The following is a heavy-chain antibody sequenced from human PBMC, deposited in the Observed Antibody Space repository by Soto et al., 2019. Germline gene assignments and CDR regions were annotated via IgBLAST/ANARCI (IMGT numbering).Heavy chain of an antibody. D-gene: IGHD2-2*02. CDR1: GYIFNDYY. Sequence: ASVKVSCKASGYIFNDYYIHWVRQAPGQGLEWMGWINPYNGGANFAQEFQGRVTMTRDTSLSIVYMEVTRLTYDDTAVYYCARDNSNYTGRDVWGQGTTVTVCS. V-gene: IGHV1-2*02. CDR3: ARDNSNYTGRDV. CDR2: INPYNGGA. J-gene: IGHJ6*02.